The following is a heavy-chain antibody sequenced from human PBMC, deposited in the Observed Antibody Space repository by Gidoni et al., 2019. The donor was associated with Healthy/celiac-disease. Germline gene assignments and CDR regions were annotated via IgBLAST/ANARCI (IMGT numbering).Heavy chain of an antibody. D-gene: IGHD4-17*01. J-gene: IGHJ3*02. V-gene: IGHV3-48*01. CDR1: GFTFSSYS. Sequence: EVQLVESGGGLVQPGGSLSLSCAASGFTFSSYSMNWVRQAPGKGLEWVSYISSSSSTIYYADSVKGRFTISRDNAKNSLYLQMNSLRAEDTAVYYCARDDRYGNHDAFDIWGQGTMVTVSS. CDR3: ARDDRYGNHDAFDI. CDR2: ISSSSSTI.